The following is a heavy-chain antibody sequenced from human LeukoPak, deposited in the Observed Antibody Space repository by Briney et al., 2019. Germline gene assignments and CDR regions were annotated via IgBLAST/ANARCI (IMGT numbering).Heavy chain of an antibody. V-gene: IGHV1-46*01. CDR3: ARVGIQLWSWYYFDY. CDR1: GYTFTSYY. Sequence: ASVKVSCKASGYTFTSYYMHWVRQAPGQGLDWMLRINPSGGSTSYAQKFQGRVTMTRDTSTSTVYMELSSLRSEDTAVYYCARVGIQLWSWYYFDYWGQGTLVTVSS. CDR2: INPSGGST. D-gene: IGHD5-18*01. J-gene: IGHJ4*02.